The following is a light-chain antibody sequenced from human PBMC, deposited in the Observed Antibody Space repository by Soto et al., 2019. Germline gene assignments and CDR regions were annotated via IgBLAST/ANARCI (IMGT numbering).Light chain of an antibody. CDR1: QGISGT. V-gene: IGKV3-20*01. CDR2: GAS. J-gene: IGKJ1*01. CDR3: QQYGSSSWT. Sequence: EVVRTQSPATLSVSPGGRATLSCRASQGISGTLAWYQQRPGQAPRLLIYGASSRATGIPDRFSGSGSGTEFTLTISRLEPEDFAVYYCQQYGSSSWTFGQGTKVDVK.